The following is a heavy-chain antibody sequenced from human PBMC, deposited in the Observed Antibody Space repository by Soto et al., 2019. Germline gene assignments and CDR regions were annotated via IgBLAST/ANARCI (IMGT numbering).Heavy chain of an antibody. CDR3: ARYPNGGYLDWFDP. Sequence: PSETLSLTCTVSGGSISSYYWSWIRQPPGKGLEWIGYIYYSGSTNYNPSLKSRVTISVDTSKNQFSLKLSSVTAADTAVYYCARYPNGGYLDWFDPWGQGTLVTVSS. V-gene: IGHV4-59*01. J-gene: IGHJ5*02. CDR2: IYYSGST. CDR1: GGSISSYY. D-gene: IGHD3-22*01.